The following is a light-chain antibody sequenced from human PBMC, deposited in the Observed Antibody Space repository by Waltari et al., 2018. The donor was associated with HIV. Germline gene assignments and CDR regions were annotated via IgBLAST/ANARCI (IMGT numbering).Light chain of an antibody. V-gene: IGKV1-17*01. Sequence: DIQMTQSPSSLSASVGDRVTVTCRASLGIRNDLGWYLQKPGEAPKRLIYAASYLHSGVPSRFSGSGYGTDFTLTISSLQPEDFATYYCLQYNSYPWTFGQGTKVEVK. J-gene: IGKJ1*01. CDR3: LQYNSYPWT. CDR2: AAS. CDR1: LGIRND.